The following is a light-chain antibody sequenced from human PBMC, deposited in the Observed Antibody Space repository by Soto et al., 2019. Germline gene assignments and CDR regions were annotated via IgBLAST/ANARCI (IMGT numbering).Light chain of an antibody. CDR3: QQYNRWLWT. CDR1: QTITTS. J-gene: IGKJ1*01. V-gene: IGKV3-15*01. CDR2: SAS. Sequence: EILMTQSPSTLSVSPGERVPLSCGARQTITTSVAWYQQRPGQTPRLLIYSASTIATGIPARFSGSGSGTEFTLIISSLQSEDSAAYYCQQYNRWLWTFGQGTKVDI.